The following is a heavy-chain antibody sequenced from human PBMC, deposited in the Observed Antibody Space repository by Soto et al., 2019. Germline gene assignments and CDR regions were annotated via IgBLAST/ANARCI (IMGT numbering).Heavy chain of an antibody. CDR3: ARLSSTAAISWDGMAV. J-gene: IGHJ6*02. V-gene: IGHV3-13*01. D-gene: IGHD3-16*02. Sequence: EVQLVESGGGLVQPGGSLRLSCAASGFTFSTYDMHWVRQFTGKGLEWVSAIGTTGDTYYTGSVKGRFTISREDAKNSLYLQMNSLRARDTAVYYSARLSSTAAISWDGMAVLGQGTTVTVSS. CDR1: GFTFSTYD. CDR2: IGTTGDT.